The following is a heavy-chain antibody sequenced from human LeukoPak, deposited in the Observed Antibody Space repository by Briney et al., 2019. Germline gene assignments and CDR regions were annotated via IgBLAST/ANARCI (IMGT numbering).Heavy chain of an antibody. D-gene: IGHD1-26*01. CDR3: ARVRGRAELLRIDY. CDR2: VNHSGST. CDR1: GGSFSGYY. J-gene: IGHJ4*02. V-gene: IGHV4-34*01. Sequence: SGTLSLTCAVYGGSFSGYYWSWIRQPPGKGLEWIGEVNHSGSTNYNPSLKSRVTISVDTSKNQFSLKLSSVTAADTAVYYCARVRGRAELLRIDYWGQGTLVTVSS.